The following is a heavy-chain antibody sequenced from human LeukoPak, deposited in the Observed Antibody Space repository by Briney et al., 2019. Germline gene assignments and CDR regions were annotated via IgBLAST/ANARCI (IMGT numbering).Heavy chain of an antibody. CDR2: ISAYNGNT. Sequence: ASVKVSCKASGHTFTSYGISWVRQAPGQGLEWMGWISAYNGNTNYAQKLQGRVTITTDTSTSTAYMELRSLRSDDTAVYYCARGDILTGYLVPFDYWGQGTLVTVSS. CDR3: ARGDILTGYLVPFDY. CDR1: GHTFTSYG. V-gene: IGHV1-18*01. J-gene: IGHJ4*02. D-gene: IGHD3-9*01.